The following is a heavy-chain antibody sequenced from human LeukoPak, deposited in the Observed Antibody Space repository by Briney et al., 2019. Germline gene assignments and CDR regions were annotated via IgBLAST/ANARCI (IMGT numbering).Heavy chain of an antibody. Sequence: RASVKVSCKASGGTFSSYAISWVRQAPGQGLEWMGGIIPIFGTANYAQNFKGRVTITADKSTSTAYMELSSLRSEDTAVYYCARDSYSSSWYWDYYYMDVWGKGTTVTVSS. CDR1: GGTFSSYA. CDR2: IIPIFGTA. V-gene: IGHV1-69*06. CDR3: ARDSYSSSWYWDYYYMDV. D-gene: IGHD6-13*01. J-gene: IGHJ6*03.